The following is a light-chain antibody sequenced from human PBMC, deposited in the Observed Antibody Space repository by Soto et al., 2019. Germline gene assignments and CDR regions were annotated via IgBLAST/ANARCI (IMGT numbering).Light chain of an antibody. CDR1: QSVSSY. J-gene: IGKJ4*01. CDR3: QQRSNWTQVT. V-gene: IGKV3-11*01. CDR2: DSS. Sequence: EIVLTQSPATLSLSPWERATLSCRASQSVSSYLAWYQQKPGQAPRLLIYDSSNRATGIPARFSGSGSGTDFTLPISSLEPEDFAVYYCQQRSNWTQVTLGGETKVEIK.